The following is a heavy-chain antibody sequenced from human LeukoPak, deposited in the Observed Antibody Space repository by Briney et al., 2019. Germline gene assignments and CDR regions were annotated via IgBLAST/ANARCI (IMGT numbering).Heavy chain of an antibody. J-gene: IGHJ6*02. CDR3: ARAVLYYYYAMDV. CDR2: IHYSGST. V-gene: IGHV4-31*03. D-gene: IGHD1-14*01. CDR1: GGSISSGAYY. Sequence: SETLSLTCTVSGGSISSGAYYWSWIRQPPGKGLDWIGYIHYSGSTYYNPSLNSRLTMSVDTSKNQFSLKLSSVTAADTAVYYCARAVLYYYYAMDVWGQGTTVTVSS.